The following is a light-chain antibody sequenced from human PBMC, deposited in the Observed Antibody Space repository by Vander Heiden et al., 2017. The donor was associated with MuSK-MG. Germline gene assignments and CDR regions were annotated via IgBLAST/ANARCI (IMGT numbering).Light chain of an antibody. CDR1: QSISTY. CDR3: QQTVRSLFA. Sequence: DIQMTQSPSSLSAPVGDRVTITCRASQSISTYLNWYQHQPGKAPKILIYGASSLQSGVPARFSGSGSGTDFTLTISRLQPGDFATYYCQQTVRSLFAFGQGTKLETK. J-gene: IGKJ2*01. CDR2: GAS. V-gene: IGKV1-39*01.